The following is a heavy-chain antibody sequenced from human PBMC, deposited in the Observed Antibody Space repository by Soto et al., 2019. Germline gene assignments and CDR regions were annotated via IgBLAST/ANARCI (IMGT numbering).Heavy chain of an antibody. V-gene: IGHV1-18*01. Sequence: QVQVMQSGAQLTQPGASVKVSCETSGYPLPTYGLSWVRQAPGQGLEWMGWIVGDSGNTVYAQKFQGRVTMYRDTSTSTGYMELRRLTSDDSALYYCATVSGYGSGSRRFGFWGQGTLVSVSS. CDR1: GYPLPTYG. D-gene: IGHD3-10*01. CDR3: ATVSGYGSGSRRFGF. CDR2: IVGDSGNT. J-gene: IGHJ4*02.